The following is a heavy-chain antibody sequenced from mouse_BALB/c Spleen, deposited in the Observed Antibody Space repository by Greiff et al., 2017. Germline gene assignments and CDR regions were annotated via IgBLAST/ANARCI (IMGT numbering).Heavy chain of an antibody. D-gene: IGHD2-10*02. CDR2: IDPSDSET. V-gene: IGHV1S126*01. CDR1: GYSFTSYW. CDR3: AKTSVYAMDY. J-gene: IGHJ4*01. Sequence: QVQLKESGPQLVRPGASVKISCKASGYSFTSYWMHWVKQRPGQGLEWIGMIDPSDSETRLNQKFKDKATLTVDKSSSTAYMQLSSPTSEDSAVYYCAKTSVYAMDYWGQGTSVTVSS.